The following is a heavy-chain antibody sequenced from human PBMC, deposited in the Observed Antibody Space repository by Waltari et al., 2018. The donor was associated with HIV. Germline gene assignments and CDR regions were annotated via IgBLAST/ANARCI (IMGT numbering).Heavy chain of an antibody. CDR3: ATELSRSGWPLYYYYYYGMDV. Sequence: QLQLQESGPGLVKPSETLSLTCTVSGGSISSSSYYWGWIRQPPGKGLEWIGSIYYSGSTYYNPSLKSRVTISVDTSKNQFSLKLSSVTAADTAVYYCATELSRSGWPLYYYYYYGMDVWGQGTTVTVSS. CDR2: IYYSGST. J-gene: IGHJ6*02. V-gene: IGHV4-39*01. CDR1: GGSISSSSYY. D-gene: IGHD6-19*01.